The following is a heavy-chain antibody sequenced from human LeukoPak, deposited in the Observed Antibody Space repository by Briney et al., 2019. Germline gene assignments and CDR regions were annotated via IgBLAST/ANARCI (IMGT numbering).Heavy chain of an antibody. CDR2: IYYSGST. D-gene: IGHD1-1*01. J-gene: IGHJ4*02. Sequence: PSETLSLTCTVSGGSISSSSYYWGWIRQPPGKGLEWIGSIYYSGSTYYNPSLKSRVTISVDTSKNQFSLKLSSVTAADTAVYYCARFVRSGPRFDYWGQGTLVTVSS. V-gene: IGHV4-39*01. CDR3: ARFVRSGPRFDY. CDR1: GGSISSSSYY.